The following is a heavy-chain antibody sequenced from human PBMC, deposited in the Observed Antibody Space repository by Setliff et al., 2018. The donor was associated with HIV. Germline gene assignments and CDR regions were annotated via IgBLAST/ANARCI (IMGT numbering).Heavy chain of an antibody. D-gene: IGHD3-22*01. Sequence: GGSLRLSCAASGFTFSNAWMNWVRQAPGKGLEWVGRIKSKTDGGTADYAAPVRGRFTFSRDDSKNTVDLQMNSLKTEDTAVYYCATAPGYYDSSPFDWWGPGTLVTVSS. CDR1: GFTFSNAW. CDR3: ATAPGYYDSSPFDW. J-gene: IGHJ4*02. CDR2: IKSKTDGGTA. V-gene: IGHV3-15*07.